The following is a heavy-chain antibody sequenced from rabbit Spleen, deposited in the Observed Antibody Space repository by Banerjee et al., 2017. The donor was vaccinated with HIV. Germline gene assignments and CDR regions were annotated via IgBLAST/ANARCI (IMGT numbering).Heavy chain of an antibody. CDR3: ARNIPDTGHADEW. CDR2: FNTGSGSA. J-gene: IGHJ6*01. CDR1: GIDFSSSYW. V-gene: IGHV1S40*01. D-gene: IGHD3-3*01. Sequence: QPLEESGGNLVKPGASLTLTSTASGIDFSSSYWICWGQQAPGKGLELTACFNTGSGSADAASWAKHRFTNSKSTSTTVTRQMTDLTAADSAENFCARNIPDTGHADEWWGPGTLVT.